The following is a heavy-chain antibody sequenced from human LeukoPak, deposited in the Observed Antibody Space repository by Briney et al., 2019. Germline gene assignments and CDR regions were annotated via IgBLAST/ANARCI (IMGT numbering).Heavy chain of an antibody. D-gene: IGHD2-15*01. Sequence: QPGGSLRLSWAASGXTFSSYAVHWVRQAPGKGLEWGAVKSDDGSNKYYADSVKGRCTISRDNSKNTLYLQMNSLRAEDTAVYYCARDRVALQGYYFDYWGQGTLVTVSS. CDR3: ARDRVALQGYYFDY. V-gene: IGHV3-30-3*01. CDR1: GXTFSSYA. J-gene: IGHJ4*02. CDR2: KSDDGSNK.